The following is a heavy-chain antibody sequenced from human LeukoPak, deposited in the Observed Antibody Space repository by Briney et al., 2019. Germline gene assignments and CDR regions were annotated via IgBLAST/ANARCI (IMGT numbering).Heavy chain of an antibody. J-gene: IGHJ5*02. CDR1: GGTFSSYA. CDR2: IIPIFGTA. CDR3: ARVPPYCPTTSCYAPFDH. D-gene: IGHD2-2*01. V-gene: IGHV1-69*13. Sequence: SVKVSCKASGGTFSSYAISWVRQAPGQGLEWMGGIIPIFGTANYAQKFQDRVTITADESTGTAYMELSSLTSDDTAVYYCARVPPYCPTTSCYAPFDHWGQGTLVTVSS.